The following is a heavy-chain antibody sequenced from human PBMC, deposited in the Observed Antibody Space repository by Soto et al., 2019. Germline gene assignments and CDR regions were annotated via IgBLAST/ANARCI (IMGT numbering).Heavy chain of an antibody. V-gene: IGHV1-24*01. CDR3: AAVSYYYDSSGYPEYFKH. CDR2: FDPDDGET. D-gene: IGHD3-22*01. Sequence: KDLEWMGGFDPDDGETIYAQKFQGRVTMTEDTSTDTAYMELSSLRSEDTAVYYCAAVSYYYDSSGYPEYFKHWGPGTLVTGSS. J-gene: IGHJ1*01.